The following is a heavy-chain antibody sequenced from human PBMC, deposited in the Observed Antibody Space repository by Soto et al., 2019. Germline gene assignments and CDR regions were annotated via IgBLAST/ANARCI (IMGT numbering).Heavy chain of an antibody. Sequence: PSETLSLTCAVSGGSISSGGYSWSWIRQPPGKGLEWIGYIYHSGSTYYSPSLKSRFAISRDNAKNTLYLHMNSLRAEDTAVYYCVRDMQLWRLDSWGQGTLVTVSS. CDR2: IYHSGST. CDR1: GGSISSGGYS. J-gene: IGHJ4*02. D-gene: IGHD2-21*01. V-gene: IGHV4-30-2*01. CDR3: VRDMQLWRLDS.